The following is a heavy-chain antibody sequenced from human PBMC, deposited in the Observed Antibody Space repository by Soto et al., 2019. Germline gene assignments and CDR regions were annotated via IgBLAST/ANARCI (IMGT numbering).Heavy chain of an antibody. CDR3: ARDRPYYYDSSDHYFDY. V-gene: IGHV3-48*02. J-gene: IGHJ4*02. Sequence: EVQLVESGGGLVQPGGSLRLSCAASGFTFSRYSMNWVRQAPGKGLEWVSYISSSSRTIYYADSVKGRFTISRDNAKNSLYLQMNSLRDEDTAVYYCARDRPYYYDSSDHYFDYWGQGTLVTVSS. CDR2: ISSSSRTI. D-gene: IGHD3-22*01. CDR1: GFTFSRYS.